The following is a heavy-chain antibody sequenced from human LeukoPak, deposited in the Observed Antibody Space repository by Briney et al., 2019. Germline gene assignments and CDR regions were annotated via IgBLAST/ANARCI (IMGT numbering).Heavy chain of an antibody. CDR3: ASAYYDILGGHFDY. V-gene: IGHV4-39*07. J-gene: IGHJ4*02. D-gene: IGHD3-9*01. Sequence: SETLSLTCTVSYGSISDISYYWGWIRQPPGKGLEWIGSIYYSGSTYYNSSLKSRFTISVDTSKNQFSLKVTSVTAADTAVYYCASAYYDILGGHFDYWGQGTLVTVSS. CDR1: YGSISDISYY. CDR2: IYYSGST.